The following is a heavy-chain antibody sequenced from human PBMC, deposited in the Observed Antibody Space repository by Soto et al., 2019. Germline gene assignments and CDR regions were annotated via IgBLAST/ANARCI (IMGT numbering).Heavy chain of an antibody. D-gene: IGHD1-7*01. CDR1: GFTFTNSA. V-gene: IGHV3-23*01. CDR3: AKVCGTTHYYGMDV. J-gene: IGHJ6*02. Sequence: QLLESGGGLVQPGGSLRLSCAASGFTFTNSATSWVRQAPGKGLAWVSSISASGASTYYADSVKGRFTISRDNSMNTLYMPMNSLRAEDTAVYYCAKVCGTTHYYGMDVWGQGTTVTVSS. CDR2: ISASGAST.